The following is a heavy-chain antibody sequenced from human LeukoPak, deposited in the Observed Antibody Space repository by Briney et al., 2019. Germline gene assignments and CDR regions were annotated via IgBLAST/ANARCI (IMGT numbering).Heavy chain of an antibody. D-gene: IGHD3-22*01. CDR3: ARDPIVVVITTRNSNFDY. CDR2: MNPSGGST. V-gene: IGHV1-8*01. Sequence: ASVKVSCKASGYTFTSYDINWVRQATGQGLEWMGWMNPSGGSTSYAQKFQGRVTMTRDTSTSTVYMELSSLRSEDTAVYYCARDPIVVVITTRNSNFDYWGQGTLVTVSS. CDR1: GYTFTSYD. J-gene: IGHJ4*02.